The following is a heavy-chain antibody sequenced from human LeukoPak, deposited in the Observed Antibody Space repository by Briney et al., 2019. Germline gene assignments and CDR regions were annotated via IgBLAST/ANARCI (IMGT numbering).Heavy chain of an antibody. Sequence: EASVKVSCKVSGYTLTELSMHWVRQAPGKGLEWMGGFDPEDGETIYAQKFQGRVTMTEDTSTDTAYMELSSLRSEDTAVYYCATGPHIAAAGTAGDYWGQGTLVTVSS. CDR3: ATGPHIAAAGTAGDY. D-gene: IGHD6-13*01. J-gene: IGHJ4*02. CDR1: GYTLTELS. CDR2: FDPEDGET. V-gene: IGHV1-24*01.